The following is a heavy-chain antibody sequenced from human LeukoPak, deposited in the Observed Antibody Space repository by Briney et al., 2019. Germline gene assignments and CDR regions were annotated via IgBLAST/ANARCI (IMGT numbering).Heavy chain of an antibody. D-gene: IGHD3-10*01. J-gene: IGHJ5*02. Sequence: GRSLRLSCAASGFTFDDYAMHWVRQAPGKGLEWVSGISWNSGSIGYADSVKGRFTISRDNAKNSLYLQMNSLRAEDTALYYCAKGAPMVRGGWFDPWGQGTLVTVSS. V-gene: IGHV3-9*01. CDR1: GFTFDDYA. CDR3: AKGAPMVRGGWFDP. CDR2: ISWNSGSI.